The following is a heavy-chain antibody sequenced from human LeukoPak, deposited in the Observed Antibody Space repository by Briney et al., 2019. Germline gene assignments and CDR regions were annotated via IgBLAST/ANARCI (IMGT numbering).Heavy chain of an antibody. Sequence: SETLSLTCAVYGGSFSGYYWSWIRQPPGKGLEWIGEINYSGSTNYNPSLKSRVTISVDTSKNQFSLKLSSVTAADTAVYYCARGRGWFGETWFDPWGQGTLVTVSS. CDR2: INYSGST. CDR3: ARGRGWFGETWFDP. J-gene: IGHJ5*02. V-gene: IGHV4-34*01. CDR1: GGSFSGYY. D-gene: IGHD3-10*01.